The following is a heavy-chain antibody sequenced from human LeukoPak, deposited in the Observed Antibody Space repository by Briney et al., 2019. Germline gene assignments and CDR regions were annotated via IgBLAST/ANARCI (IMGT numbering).Heavy chain of an antibody. CDR3: ASSPRRRGTLMDV. CDR1: GFTVSSNY. V-gene: IGHV3-66*01. D-gene: IGHD2-15*01. J-gene: IGHJ6*04. Sequence: PGGSLRLSCAASGFTVSSNYMSWVRQAPGKGLEWVSVIYSGGSTYYADSVKGRFTISRDNSKNTLYLQMNSLRAEDTAVYYCASSPRRRGTLMDVWGKGTTVTISS. CDR2: IYSGGST.